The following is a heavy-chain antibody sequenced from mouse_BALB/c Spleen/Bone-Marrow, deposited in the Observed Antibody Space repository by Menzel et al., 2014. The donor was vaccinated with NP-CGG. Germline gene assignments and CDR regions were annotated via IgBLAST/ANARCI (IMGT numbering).Heavy chain of an antibody. V-gene: IGHV14-3*02. D-gene: IGHD1-1*01. CDR1: GFNIKDTY. CDR3: APYYSGRWFAN. J-gene: IGHJ3*01. Sequence: EVKLMESGAELVKPGATVKLSCTASGFNIKDTYMHWVKQRPEQGLEWIGRIDPANGNIKYDPKFQGKATITADTSSNTAYLQLSSLTSEDAAVYYCAPYYSGRWFANWDPGTLVTVSA. CDR2: IDPANGNI.